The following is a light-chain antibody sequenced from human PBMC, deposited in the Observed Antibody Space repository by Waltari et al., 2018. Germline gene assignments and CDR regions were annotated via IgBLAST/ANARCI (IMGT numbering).Light chain of an antibody. J-gene: IGKJ1*01. Sequence: EIILTQSPANVSFSAGERATTSCRASQSITTDLGWYQQKPGQAPRLVVFDASNRAAGVADRFSGSGSGTDFTLTISRLEPEDSAVYYCQQRSRWPRTFGQGTKVEI. CDR1: QSITTD. CDR3: QQRSRWPRT. V-gene: IGKV3-11*01. CDR2: DAS.